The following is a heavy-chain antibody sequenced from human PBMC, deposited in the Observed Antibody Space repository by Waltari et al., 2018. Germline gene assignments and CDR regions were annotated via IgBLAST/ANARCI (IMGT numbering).Heavy chain of an antibody. J-gene: IGHJ4*02. Sequence: QLQLQESGPGLVKPSETLSLTCTVPGGSISSSSSYWGWIRQPPGKGLEWIGSIYYSGSTYYNPSLKSRVTISVDTSKNQFSLKLSSVTAADTAVYYCARLLWFGELSQFDYWGQGTLVTVSS. CDR1: GGSISSSSSY. CDR3: ARLLWFGELSQFDY. CDR2: IYYSGST. D-gene: IGHD3-10*01. V-gene: IGHV4-39*01.